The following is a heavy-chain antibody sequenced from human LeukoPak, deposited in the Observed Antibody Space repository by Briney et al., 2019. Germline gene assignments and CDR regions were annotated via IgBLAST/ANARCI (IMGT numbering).Heavy chain of an antibody. J-gene: IGHJ4*02. CDR2: IYCGGTT. CDR3: ARDVGGDSSGYPDY. Sequence: GGSLRLSCAASGFTVSNNYMSWVRQAPGKGLEWVSVIYCGGTTYYADSVKGRFTISRDNSRNTLYLQMNSLRAEDTAVYYCARDVGGDSSGYPDYWGQGTLVTVSS. CDR1: GFTVSNNY. V-gene: IGHV3-66*01. D-gene: IGHD3-22*01.